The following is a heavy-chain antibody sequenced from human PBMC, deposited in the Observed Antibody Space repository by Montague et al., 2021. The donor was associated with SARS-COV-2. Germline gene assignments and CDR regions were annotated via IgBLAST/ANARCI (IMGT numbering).Heavy chain of an antibody. CDR2: INHSGST. Sequence: SETLSLTCAVYGGSFGGYYWSWIRQPPGKGLEWIGEINHSGSTNYNPSLKSRVTISVDTSKNQFSLKLSSVTAADTAVYYCARNPWYYYDSSGYYLDYWGQGTLVTVSS. V-gene: IGHV4-34*01. CDR1: GGSFGGYY. D-gene: IGHD3-22*01. J-gene: IGHJ4*02. CDR3: ARNPWYYYDSSGYYLDY.